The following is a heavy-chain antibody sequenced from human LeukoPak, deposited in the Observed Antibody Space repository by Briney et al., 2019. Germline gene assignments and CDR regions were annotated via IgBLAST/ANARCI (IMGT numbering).Heavy chain of an antibody. CDR1: EFTFSSYP. CDR3: AKVDNWKYGHHDF. V-gene: IGHV3-23*01. D-gene: IGHD1-1*01. CDR2: ISGSDGTT. Sequence: GGSQRLSCAASEFTFSSYPMSWVPKPPGKGLNWVSSISGSDGTTYYADSVKGRFTISRDNSKYTLSLQMNSLRTEDTAVYYCAKVDNWKYGHHDFWGQGTLVTVSS. J-gene: IGHJ4*02.